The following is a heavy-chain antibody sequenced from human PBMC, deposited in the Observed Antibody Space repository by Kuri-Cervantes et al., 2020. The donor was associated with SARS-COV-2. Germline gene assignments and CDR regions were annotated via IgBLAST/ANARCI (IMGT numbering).Heavy chain of an antibody. CDR1: GGSISSGDYY. J-gene: IGHJ4*02. CDR3: ASGYCTNGVCYVFDY. CDR2: IYYSGST. V-gene: IGHV4-30-4*08. D-gene: IGHD2-8*01. Sequence: SETLSLTCTVSGGSISSGDYYWSWIRQPPGKGLEWIGYIYYSGSTYYNPSLKSRVTISVDTSKSQFSLKLSSVTAADTAVYYCASGYCTNGVCYVFDYWGQGTLVTVSS.